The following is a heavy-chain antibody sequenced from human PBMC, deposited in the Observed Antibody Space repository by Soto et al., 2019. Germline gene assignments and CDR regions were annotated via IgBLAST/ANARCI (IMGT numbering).Heavy chain of an antibody. CDR1: GYRFTTYW. CDR3: ARQIYDSDTGPNFQYYFDS. Sequence: GESLKISCKVSGYRFTTYWIGWVRQKPGKGLEWMGRIDPSDSQTYYSPSFRGHVTISVTKSITTVFLQWSSLRASDTAMYYCARQIYDSDTGPNFQYYFDSWGQGTPVTVSS. D-gene: IGHD3-22*01. J-gene: IGHJ4*02. CDR2: IDPSDSQT. V-gene: IGHV5-10-1*01.